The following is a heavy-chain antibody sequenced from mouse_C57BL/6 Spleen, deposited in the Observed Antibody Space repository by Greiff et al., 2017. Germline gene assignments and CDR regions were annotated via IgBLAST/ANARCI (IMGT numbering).Heavy chain of an antibody. D-gene: IGHD1-1*01. J-gene: IGHJ1*03. CDR3: AIYWNTTVVATDWYFDV. V-gene: IGHV1-76*01. CDR1: GYTFTDSY. Sequence: QVQLQQSGAELVRPGASVKLSCKASGYTFTDSYITWVKQRPGQGLEWIARIYPGSGNTYYNEKFKGKATLTAEKSSSTAYMQLSSLTSEDSAVYFCAIYWNTTVVATDWYFDVWGTGTTVTVSS. CDR2: IYPGSGNT.